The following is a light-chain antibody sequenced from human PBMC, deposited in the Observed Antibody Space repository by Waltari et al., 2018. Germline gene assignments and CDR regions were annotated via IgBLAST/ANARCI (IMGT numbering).Light chain of an antibody. CDR1: STDVGDFDY. J-gene: IGLJ2*01. Sequence: QSALTQPASVSGSPGQSVTISCTGDSTDVGDFDYVSWYQQTPGKAPKLIISEVSNRPSGVSNRFSGSKSGYTASLTISGIQAEDEADYFCSSYTGTSPVAFGGGTKVTVL. CDR2: EVS. V-gene: IGLV2-14*01. CDR3: SSYTGTSPVA.